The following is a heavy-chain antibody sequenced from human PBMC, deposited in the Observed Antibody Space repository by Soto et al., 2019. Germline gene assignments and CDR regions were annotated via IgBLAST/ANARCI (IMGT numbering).Heavy chain of an antibody. Sequence: QITLKESGPTLVKPTQTLTLTCSFSGFSLSSNGVGVGWIRQPPGKALECLALVYWDDDKRYSPSLKSRLTITQDTSKNQVVLTMTNMDPVDTATYYCAHNFRGVGSYTGDRFDSWRQGTLVIVSS. D-gene: IGHD3-10*01. CDR3: AHNFRGVGSYTGDRFDS. J-gene: IGHJ5*01. CDR1: GFSLSSNGVG. V-gene: IGHV2-5*02. CDR2: VYWDDDK.